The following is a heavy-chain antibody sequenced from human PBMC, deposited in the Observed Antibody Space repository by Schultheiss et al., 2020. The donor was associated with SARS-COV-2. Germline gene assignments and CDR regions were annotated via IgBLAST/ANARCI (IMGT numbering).Heavy chain of an antibody. CDR1: GFTFSSYA. V-gene: IGHV3-33*08. CDR3: ARGSSWGFDY. J-gene: IGHJ4*02. D-gene: IGHD7-27*01. Sequence: GGSLRLSCAASGFTFSSYAMTWVRQAPGKGLEWVAVIWDDGSRIYYADLVRGRFTISRDNSKNTLYLQVNSVRVEDTGVYYCARGSSWGFDYWGQGTLVTVSS. CDR2: IWDDGSRI.